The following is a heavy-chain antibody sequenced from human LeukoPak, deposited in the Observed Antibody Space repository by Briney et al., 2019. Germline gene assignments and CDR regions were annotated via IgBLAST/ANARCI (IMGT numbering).Heavy chain of an antibody. CDR2: IYYSGST. J-gene: IGHJ4*02. V-gene: IGHV4-31*03. CDR3: ARCEGGWLDY. D-gene: IGHD2-15*01. Sequence: SETLSLTCTVSGGSISSGGYYWSWIRQHPGKGLEWIGYIYYSGSTYYNPSLKSRVTISVDTSKNQFSLKLSSVTAADTAVYYCARCEGGWLDYWGQGTLVTVSS. CDR1: GGSISSGGYY.